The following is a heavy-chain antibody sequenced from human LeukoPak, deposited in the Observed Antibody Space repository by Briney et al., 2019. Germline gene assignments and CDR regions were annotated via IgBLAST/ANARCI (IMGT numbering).Heavy chain of an antibody. V-gene: IGHV4-39*01. CDR2: ISDTGRT. CDR3: VRGRHGYDEPDY. Sequence: SETLSLTCTVSSASISSNIYYWGWIRQPPGKGLEWIGLISDTGRTNYNPSLKSRVTISVDTSKNQFSLKLNSVTAADTSIYYCVRGRHGYDEPDYWGQGTLVTVSS. D-gene: IGHD5-24*01. CDR1: SASISSNIYY. J-gene: IGHJ4*02.